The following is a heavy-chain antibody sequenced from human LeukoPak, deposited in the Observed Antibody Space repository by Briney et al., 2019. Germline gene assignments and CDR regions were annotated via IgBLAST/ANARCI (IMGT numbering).Heavy chain of an antibody. V-gene: IGHV1-18*01. CDR1: GYTFTSYG. CDR2: ISAYNGHT. CDR3: VRDGHRLYDDYYYYMDV. J-gene: IGHJ6*03. D-gene: IGHD2-2*02. Sequence: ASVKVSCKASGYTFTSYGISWVRQAPGQGLEWMGWISAYNGHTNYTQKLQGRVTMTTDTSTSTAYMELRSLRSDDTAVYFCVRDGHRLYDDYYYYMDVWGKGTTVTVSS.